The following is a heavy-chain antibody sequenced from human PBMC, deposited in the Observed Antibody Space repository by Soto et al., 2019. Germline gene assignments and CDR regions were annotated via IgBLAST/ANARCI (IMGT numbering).Heavy chain of an antibody. CDR2: IIPILGIA. CDR3: AISAYYDYIWGSYRSGFDY. CDR1: GGTFSSYT. J-gene: IGHJ4*02. V-gene: IGHV1-69*02. Sequence: QVQLVQSGAEVQKPGSSVKVSCKASGGTFSSYTISWVRQAPGQGLEWMGRIIPILGIANYAQKFQGRVTITADKSTSTAYMELSSLRSEDTAVYYCAISAYYDYIWGSYRSGFDYWGQGTLVTVSS. D-gene: IGHD3-16*02.